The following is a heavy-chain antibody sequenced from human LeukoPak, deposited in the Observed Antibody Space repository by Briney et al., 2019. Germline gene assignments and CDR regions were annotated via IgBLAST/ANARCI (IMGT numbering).Heavy chain of an antibody. D-gene: IGHD7-27*01. J-gene: IGHJ5*02. CDR3: AKIPSGKQGKAFDP. CDR2: IGGSGGST. V-gene: IGHV3-23*01. CDR1: GFTVSSNY. Sequence: PGGSLRLSCAASGFTVSSNYMSWVRQAPGKGLEWVSAIGGSGGSTYYADSVKGRFTISSDNSKNTLYLQMNSLRADDTAVYYCAKIPSGKQGKAFDPWGQGTLVTVSS.